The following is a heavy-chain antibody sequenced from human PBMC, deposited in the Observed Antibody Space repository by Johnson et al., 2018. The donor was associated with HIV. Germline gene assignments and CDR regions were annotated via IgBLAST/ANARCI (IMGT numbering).Heavy chain of an antibody. Sequence: QMQLVESGGGVVQPGRSLRLSCAASGFTFSSYAMHWVRQAPGKGLEWVSVIYSGGRTYYADSVKGRFTISRDNSKNTLYLQMNSLRAEDTAVYYCAREREGAFDIWGQGTMVTVSS. J-gene: IGHJ3*02. CDR1: GFTFSSYA. V-gene: IGHV3-NL1*01. CDR3: AREREGAFDI. CDR2: IYSGGRT.